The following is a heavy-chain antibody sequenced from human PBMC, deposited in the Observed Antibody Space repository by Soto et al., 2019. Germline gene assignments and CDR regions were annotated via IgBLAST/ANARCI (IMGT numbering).Heavy chain of an antibody. V-gene: IGHV3-7*03. CDR2: IKPDGSGQ. CDR3: AREGRYMGGSDY. Sequence: GGSLRLSCAASGFSFTTYWMNWVRQAPGKGLEWVANIKPDGSGQYYVDSVKGRFAISRDNAKNSLYLQMSSLRADDTAVYYCAREGRYMGGSDYWGKGIPVTVSS. D-gene: IGHD3-10*01. J-gene: IGHJ4*02. CDR1: GFSFTTYW.